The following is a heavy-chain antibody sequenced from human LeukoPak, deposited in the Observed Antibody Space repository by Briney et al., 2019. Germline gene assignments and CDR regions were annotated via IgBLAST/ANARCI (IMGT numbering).Heavy chain of an antibody. CDR3: AKANSITIFGVISPVEY. J-gene: IGHJ4*02. V-gene: IGHV3-23*01. D-gene: IGHD3-3*01. CDR2: ISDSGGST. CDR1: GFTFSSYA. Sequence: TGGSLRLSCAASGFTFSSYAMSWVRQAPGKRLEWVSTISDSGGSTYYADSVKGRFTISRDNSKNTLYLQMNSLRAEDTAVHYCAKANSITIFGVISPVEYWGQGTLVTVSS.